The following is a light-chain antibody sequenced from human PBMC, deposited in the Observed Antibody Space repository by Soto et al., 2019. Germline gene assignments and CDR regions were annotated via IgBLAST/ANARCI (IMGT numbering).Light chain of an antibody. CDR2: AAS. Sequence: DIQMTQSPSSLSASVGDRVTITCRASQGISNYLAWYQQKPGKVPKLLIYAASTLKSGVPSRFSGSGSGTDFTITISCLQPEVDSTYYYKKYNFAPFTFGPGTKVDIK. CDR1: QGISNY. J-gene: IGKJ3*01. CDR3: KKYNFAPFT. V-gene: IGKV1-27*01.